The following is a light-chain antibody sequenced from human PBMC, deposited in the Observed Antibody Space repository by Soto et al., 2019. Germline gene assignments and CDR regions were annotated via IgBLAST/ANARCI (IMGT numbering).Light chain of an antibody. Sequence: SSELTQPPSVSVAPGKTASITCGGDNIGSKLVHWYRQKPGQAPMLVIFYDSDRPSGIAERFSGSNSGNTATLTISRVEGGDEADYYCQVWASSSDLYVFGTGTKLTVL. CDR2: YDS. J-gene: IGLJ1*01. CDR1: NIGSKL. V-gene: IGLV3-21*04. CDR3: QVWASSSDLYV.